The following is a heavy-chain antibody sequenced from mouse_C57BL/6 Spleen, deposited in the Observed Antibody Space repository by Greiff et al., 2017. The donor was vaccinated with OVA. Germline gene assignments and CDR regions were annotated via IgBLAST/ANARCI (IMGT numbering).Heavy chain of an antibody. CDR3: ARWPITTGAMDY. Sequence: VKLMESGPELVKPGASVKISCKASGYAFSSSWMNWVKQRPGKGLEWIGRIYPGDGDTNYNGKFKGKATLTADKSSSTAYMQLSSLTSEDSAVYFCARWPITTGAMDYWGQGTSVTVSS. CDR1: GYAFSSSW. V-gene: IGHV1-82*01. D-gene: IGHD1-1*01. CDR2: IYPGDGDT. J-gene: IGHJ4*01.